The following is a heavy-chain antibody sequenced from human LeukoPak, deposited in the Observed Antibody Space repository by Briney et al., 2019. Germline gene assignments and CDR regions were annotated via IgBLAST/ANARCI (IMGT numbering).Heavy chain of an antibody. Sequence: GGSLRLSCAASGFIFRSYGMHWVRQAPGKGLEWVAVISYDGSNKYYADSVKGRFTISRDNSKNTLYLQMNGLRAEDTAVYYCAKLVSSGWPFDYWGQGTLVTVSS. CDR2: ISYDGSNK. CDR1: GFIFRSYG. D-gene: IGHD6-19*01. CDR3: AKLVSSGWPFDY. J-gene: IGHJ4*02. V-gene: IGHV3-30*18.